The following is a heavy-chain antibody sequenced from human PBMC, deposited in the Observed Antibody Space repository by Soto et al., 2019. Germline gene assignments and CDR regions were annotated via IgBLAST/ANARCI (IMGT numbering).Heavy chain of an antibody. CDR2: INHSGST. J-gene: IGHJ6*02. Sequence: SETLSLTCAVYGGSFSGYYWSWIRQPPGKGLEWIGEINHSGSTNSNPSLKSRGTISVDTSKNQFSLELSSVTAADTAVYYCARGRGSSWYYYYYGMDVWGQGTTVTVSS. CDR1: GGSFSGYY. V-gene: IGHV4-34*01. D-gene: IGHD6-13*01. CDR3: ARGRGSSWYYYYYGMDV.